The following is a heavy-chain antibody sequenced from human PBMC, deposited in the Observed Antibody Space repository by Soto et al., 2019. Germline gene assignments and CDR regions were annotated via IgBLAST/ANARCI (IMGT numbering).Heavy chain of an antibody. CDR1: GFTFSNYW. CDR3: AGDRGDRSGYFPNYFDS. V-gene: IGHV3-74*01. J-gene: IGHJ4*02. Sequence: EVQLVESGGDLVQPGGSLRLSCAASGFTFSNYWMHWVRQAPGKRLVWVSRINSDGRSTSYADSVKGRFTVSRDNDQNTLYLQMNSLRADDPSVYYCAGDRGDRSGYFPNYFDSWGQGTLVTVSS. CDR2: INSDGRST. D-gene: IGHD3-22*01.